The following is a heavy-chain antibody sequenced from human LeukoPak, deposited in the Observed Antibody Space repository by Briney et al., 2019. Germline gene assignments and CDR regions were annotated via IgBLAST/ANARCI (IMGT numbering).Heavy chain of an antibody. J-gene: IGHJ4*02. CDR3: ARAPLYSSGWTNYFDY. V-gene: IGHV1-69*06. CDR2: IIPIFGTA. Sequence: SVTVSCKASGGTFSSYAISWVRQAPGQGLEWMGGIIPIFGTANYAQKFQGRVTITADKSTSTAYMELSSLRSEDTAVYYCARAPLYSSGWTNYFDYWGQGTLVTVS. CDR1: GGTFSSYA. D-gene: IGHD6-19*01.